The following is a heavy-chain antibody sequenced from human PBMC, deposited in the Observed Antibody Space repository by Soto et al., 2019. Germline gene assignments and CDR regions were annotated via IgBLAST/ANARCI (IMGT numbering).Heavy chain of an antibody. CDR1: GGSFSGYY. D-gene: IGHD2-8*01. CDR3: ARGRRYCTNGVCLHY. J-gene: IGHJ4*02. V-gene: IGHV4-34*01. Sequence: SETLSLTCAVYGGSFSGYYWSWIRQPPGKGLEWIGEINHSGSTNYNPSLKSRVTISVDTSKNQFSLKLSSVTAADTAVYYCARGRRYCTNGVCLHYWGQGTLVTVSS. CDR2: INHSGST.